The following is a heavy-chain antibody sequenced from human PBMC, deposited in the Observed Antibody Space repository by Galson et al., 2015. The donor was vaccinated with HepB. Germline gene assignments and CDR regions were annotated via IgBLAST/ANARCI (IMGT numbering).Heavy chain of an antibody. CDR1: GFTFSNAW. CDR3: TTERGDYYDSSGYYY. D-gene: IGHD3-22*01. CDR2: IKSKTDGGTT. V-gene: IGHV3-15*01. J-gene: IGHJ4*02. Sequence: SLRLSCAASGFTFSNAWMSWVRQAPGKGLEWVGRIKSKTDGGTTDYAAPVKGRFTISRDDSKNTLYLQMNSLKTEDTAVYYCTTERGDYYDSSGYYYWGQGTLVTVSS.